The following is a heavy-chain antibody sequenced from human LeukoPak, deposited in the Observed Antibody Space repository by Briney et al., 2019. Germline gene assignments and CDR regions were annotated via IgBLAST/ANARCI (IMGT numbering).Heavy chain of an antibody. V-gene: IGHV3-20*04. CDR1: GFTFDDYG. D-gene: IGHD3-10*01. CDR3: ARDPGWVGYTFDP. J-gene: IGHJ5*02. CDR2: INWNGGNT. Sequence: PGGSLRLSCTASGFTFDDYGMSWVRQAPGKGLEWVSGINWNGGNTGYADFVKGRFTISRDDAKNSLYLQMNSLTAEDTAMYYCARDPGWVGYTFDPWGQGTLVTVSS.